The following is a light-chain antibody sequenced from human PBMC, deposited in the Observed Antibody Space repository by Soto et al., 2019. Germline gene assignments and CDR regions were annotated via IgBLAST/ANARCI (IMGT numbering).Light chain of an antibody. CDR3: QQSYSTLGA. CDR2: AAS. V-gene: IGKV1-39*01. J-gene: IGKJ1*01. Sequence: DIQMTQSPSCLSASVGDRVTITCRASQSISSYLNWYQQKPGKAPKLLIYAASSLQSGVPSRFSGSGSGTDFTLTISSLQPEDFATYYCQQSYSTLGAFGQGTKVEIK. CDR1: QSISSY.